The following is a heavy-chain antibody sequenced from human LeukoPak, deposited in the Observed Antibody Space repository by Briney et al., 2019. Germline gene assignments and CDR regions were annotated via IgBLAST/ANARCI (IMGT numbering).Heavy chain of an antibody. CDR1: GFTLSSAW. V-gene: IGHV3-15*01. Sequence: GGSLRLSCVASGFTLSSAWMGWVRQAPGKGLEWVGRIKSRADGETADFAAPAKGRFTISRDDSKTTLYLQMHSLNTEDTAVYYCTTDLGITLIRGVIVSWGQGTLVTVSS. CDR3: TTDLGITLIRGVIVS. D-gene: IGHD3-10*01. J-gene: IGHJ4*02. CDR2: IKSRADGETA.